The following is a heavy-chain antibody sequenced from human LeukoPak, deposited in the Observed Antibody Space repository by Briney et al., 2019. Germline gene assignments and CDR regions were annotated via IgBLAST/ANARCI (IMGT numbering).Heavy chain of an antibody. CDR3: ARNILFAFDI. CDR2: IYNDGST. D-gene: IGHD2/OR15-2a*01. J-gene: IGHJ3*02. CDR1: GLTVSSSY. Sequence: GGSLRLSCAASGLTVSSSYMSWVRQAPGKGLEWVSIIYNDGSTYYAGSMKGRFTISRDNSKNTLYLQVNSLRAEDTAMYYCARNILFAFDIWSQGTMVTVSS. V-gene: IGHV3-53*01.